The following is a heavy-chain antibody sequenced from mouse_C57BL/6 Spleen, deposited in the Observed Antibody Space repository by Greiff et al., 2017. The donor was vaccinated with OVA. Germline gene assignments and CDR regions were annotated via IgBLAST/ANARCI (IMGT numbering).Heavy chain of an antibody. V-gene: IGHV3-1*01. D-gene: IGHD5-1*01. CDR1: GYSITSGYD. CDR3: ARDGQYPSYWYFDV. Sequence: EVQLQQSGPGMVKPSQSLSLTCTVTGYSITSGYDWHWIRHFPGNKLEWMGYISYSGSTNYNPSLKSRIYITHDTSKNHFFLKLNSVTTEDTATYYGARDGQYPSYWYFDVWGTGTTVTVSS. J-gene: IGHJ1*03. CDR2: ISYSGST.